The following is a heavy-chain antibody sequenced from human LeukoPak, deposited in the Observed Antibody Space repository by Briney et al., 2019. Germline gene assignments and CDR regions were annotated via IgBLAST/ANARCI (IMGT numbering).Heavy chain of an antibody. Sequence: GGSLRLSCAASGFTFSTYTMSWVRQAPGKGLEWVSGISGSGGNTYYADSVKDRFTISRDNSHNTLYLQMNSLRAEDTAVYFCAKGGAAVTTRLFDYWGQGTLVTVSS. J-gene: IGHJ4*02. D-gene: IGHD4-17*01. CDR2: ISGSGGNT. V-gene: IGHV3-23*01. CDR1: GFTFSTYT. CDR3: AKGGAAVTTRLFDY.